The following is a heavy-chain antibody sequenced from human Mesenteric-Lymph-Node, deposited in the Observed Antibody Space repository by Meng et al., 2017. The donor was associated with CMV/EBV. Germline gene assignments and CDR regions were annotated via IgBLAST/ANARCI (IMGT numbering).Heavy chain of an antibody. CDR1: GGSFGGYC. J-gene: IGHJ4*02. CDR3: ARGVGNDFIDY. D-gene: IGHD5-12*01. Sequence: SLACAVYGGSFGGYCWRWVPQPPGKGLEWIAVINRSGSTKYNPSLKSRVTISVDASKSQFSLKLSSVTAADTAVYDCARGVGNDFIDYWGQGSLVTVSS. CDR2: INRSGST. V-gene: IGHV4-34*01.